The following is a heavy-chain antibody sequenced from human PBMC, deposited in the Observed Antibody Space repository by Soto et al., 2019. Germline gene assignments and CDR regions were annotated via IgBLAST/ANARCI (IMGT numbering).Heavy chain of an antibody. J-gene: IGHJ6*02. CDR3: STSVYCITTRCYYYYGLDV. Sequence: QVQLVQSGAEVKKPGSSVKVSCKVSGGTFSSHSINWVRQAPGQGPEWMGGIIPIFGTENYAQKFQGRVTITADESTSTADMELRSLTSEDRALYYCSTSVYCITTRCYYYYGLDVWGQGTTVIVPS. V-gene: IGHV1-69*01. D-gene: IGHD2-2*01. CDR1: GGTFSSHS. CDR2: IIPIFGTE.